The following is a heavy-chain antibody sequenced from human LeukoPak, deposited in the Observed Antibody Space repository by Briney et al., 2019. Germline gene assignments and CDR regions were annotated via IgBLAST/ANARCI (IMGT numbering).Heavy chain of an antibody. CDR2: ISSSSSYI. CDR1: GFTFSSYS. CDR3: AKDPPYCGGDCYFDY. D-gene: IGHD2-21*02. J-gene: IGHJ4*02. Sequence: GGSLRLSCAVSGFTFSSYSMNWVRQAPGKGLEWVSSISSSSSYIYYADSVKGRFTISRDNAKNSLYLQMNSLRAEDTAVYYCAKDPPYCGGDCYFDYWGQGTLVTVSS. V-gene: IGHV3-21*01.